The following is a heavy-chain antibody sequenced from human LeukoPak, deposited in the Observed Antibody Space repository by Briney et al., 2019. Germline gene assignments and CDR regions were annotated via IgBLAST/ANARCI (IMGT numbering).Heavy chain of an antibody. CDR1: GYIFTSNY. CDR2: IYPRDGSI. Sequence: GASVKVSCKASGYIFTSNYIHWVRQAPGQGLEWMGMIYPRDGSISYAQRFQDRVTVTRDTSTSTVHMELSGLRSEDTAVYYCARDQEGFDYWGQGTQVTVSS. V-gene: IGHV1-46*01. J-gene: IGHJ4*02. CDR3: ARDQEGFDY.